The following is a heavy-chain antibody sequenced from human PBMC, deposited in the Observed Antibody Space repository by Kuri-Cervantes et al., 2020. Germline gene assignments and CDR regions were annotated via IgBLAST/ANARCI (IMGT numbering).Heavy chain of an antibody. CDR1: GGSISSYD. D-gene: IGHD3-16*02. J-gene: IGHJ4*02. V-gene: IGHV4-59*08. CDR3: ARLGTDYVWGSYRRGPFDY. Sequence: SETLSLTCAVSGGSISSYDWSWIRQPPGKGLEWIGYIYYSGSTNYNPSPKTRVTITVDTSKNQFSLKLSSVTAADTAVYYCARLGTDYVWGSYRRGPFDYWGQGTLVTVSS. CDR2: IYYSGST.